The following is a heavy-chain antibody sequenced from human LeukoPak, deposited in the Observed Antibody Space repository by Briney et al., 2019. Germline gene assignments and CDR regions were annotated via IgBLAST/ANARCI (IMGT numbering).Heavy chain of an antibody. D-gene: IGHD2-8*01. CDR2: INPNSGGT. V-gene: IGHV1-2*02. CDR1: GYTFTGYY. Sequence: ASVKVSCKASGYTFTGYYMHWVRQAPGQGLEWMGWINPNSGGTNYAQEFQGRVTMTRDTSISTAYMELSRLRSDDTAVYYCARDHPYCTNGVCYDDYWGQGTLVTVSS. CDR3: ARDHPYCTNGVCYDDY. J-gene: IGHJ4*02.